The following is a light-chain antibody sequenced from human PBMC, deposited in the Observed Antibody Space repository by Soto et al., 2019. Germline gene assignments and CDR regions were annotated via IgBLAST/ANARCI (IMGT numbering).Light chain of an antibody. CDR1: QALSNY. CDR3: QQTYSTSPVT. Sequence: DIQLTQSPSVLSASVGDTVTITCRASQALSNYLAWYQQKPGKAPNLLIYAASSLQSGVPSRFSGSGSGTDFTLTISSLQPEDFATYYCQQTYSTSPVTFGQGTRLEI. J-gene: IGKJ5*01. V-gene: IGKV1-39*01. CDR2: AAS.